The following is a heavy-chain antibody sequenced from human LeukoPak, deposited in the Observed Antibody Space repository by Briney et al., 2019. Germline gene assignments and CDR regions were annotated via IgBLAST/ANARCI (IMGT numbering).Heavy chain of an antibody. V-gene: IGHV3-48*01. CDR1: GFTFSSYS. CDR3: ARERYQPLPYYYYYMDV. Sequence: GGSLRLSCAASGFTFSSYSMNWVRQAPGKGLEWVSYISSSSSTIYYADSVKGRFTISGDNAKNSLYLQMNSLRAEDTAVYYCARERYQPLPYYYYYMDVWGKGTTVTVSS. CDR2: ISSSSSTI. J-gene: IGHJ6*03. D-gene: IGHD2-2*01.